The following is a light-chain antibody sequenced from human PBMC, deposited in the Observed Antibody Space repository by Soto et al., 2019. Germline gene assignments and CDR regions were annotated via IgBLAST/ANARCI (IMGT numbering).Light chain of an antibody. CDR2: GAS. Sequence: EIVMTQSPGTLSLSPGARAPLSCRARQSVSSRLAWYPQKPGQAPRLLISGASSRATGIPDRFSGSGSGTDFTLTISRLEPEDFAVYYCQESPRTFGQGTKVDIK. V-gene: IGKV3-20*01. CDR1: QSVSSR. CDR3: QESPRT. J-gene: IGKJ1*01.